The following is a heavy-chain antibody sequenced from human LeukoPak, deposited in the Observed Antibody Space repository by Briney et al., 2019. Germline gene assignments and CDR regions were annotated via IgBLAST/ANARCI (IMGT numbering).Heavy chain of an antibody. CDR2: ISGSGAST. CDR1: GFTFSSYG. CDR3: AKETPVTGYHLDH. J-gene: IGHJ4*02. V-gene: IGHV3-23*01. Sequence: PGGSLRLSCAASGFTFSSYGMSWVRQAPGKGLEWASGISGSGASTYYAASLKGRFTISRDNSKNTLFLQMKSLRVEDTAVYYCAKETPVTGYHLDHWGQGSLVTVSS. D-gene: IGHD2-21*02.